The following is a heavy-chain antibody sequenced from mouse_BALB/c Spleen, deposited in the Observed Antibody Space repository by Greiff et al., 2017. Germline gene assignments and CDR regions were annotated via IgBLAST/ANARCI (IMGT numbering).Heavy chain of an antibody. V-gene: IGHV1-69*02. CDR3: TREGLRLRAMDY. CDR2: IYPSDSYT. Sequence: QVQLQQPGAELVRPGASVKLSCKASGYTFTSYWINWVKQRPGQGLEWIGNIYPSDSYTNYNQKFKDKATLTVDKSSSTAYMQLSSPTSEDSAVYYCTREGLRLRAMDYWGQGTSVTVSS. CDR1: GYTFTSYW. J-gene: IGHJ4*01. D-gene: IGHD1-2*01.